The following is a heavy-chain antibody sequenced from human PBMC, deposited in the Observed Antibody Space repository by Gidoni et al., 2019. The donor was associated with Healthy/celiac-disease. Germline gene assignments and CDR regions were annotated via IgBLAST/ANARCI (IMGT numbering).Heavy chain of an antibody. V-gene: IGHV2-5*01. Sequence: QITLKESGPTLVKPTQTLTLTCTFSGFSLSTSGVGVGWIRQPPGKALEWLALIYWNDDKRYSPSLKSRLTITKDTSKNQVVLTMTNMDPVDTATYYCARKDRGYDFWSGYSPYYFDYWGQGTLVTVSS. CDR3: ARKDRGYDFWSGYSPYYFDY. J-gene: IGHJ4*02. D-gene: IGHD3-3*01. CDR1: GFSLSTSGVG. CDR2: IYWNDDK.